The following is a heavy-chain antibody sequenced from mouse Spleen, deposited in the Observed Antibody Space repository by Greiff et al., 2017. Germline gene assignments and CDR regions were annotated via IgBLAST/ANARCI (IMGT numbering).Heavy chain of an antibody. CDR1: GYTFTSYG. D-gene: IGHD2-5*01. V-gene: IGHV1-81*01. CDR2: IYPRSGNT. CDR3: AIVTAAY. J-gene: IGHJ3*01. Sequence: VQLQQSGAELARPGASVKLSCKASGYTFTSYGISWVKQRTGQGLEWIGEIYPRSGNTYYNEKFKGKATLTADKSSSTAYMELRSLTSEDSAVYFCAIVTAAYWGQGTLVTVSA.